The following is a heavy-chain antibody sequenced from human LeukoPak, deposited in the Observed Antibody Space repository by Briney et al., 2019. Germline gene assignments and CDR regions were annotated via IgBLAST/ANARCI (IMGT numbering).Heavy chain of an antibody. CDR2: ISSSSSYI. J-gene: IGHJ4*02. CDR1: GFTFSSYS. D-gene: IGHD3-3*01. Sequence: GGSLRLSCAASGFTFSSYSMNWVRQAPGKGLEWVSSISSSSSYIYYADSVKGRFTISRDNAKNSLYLQMNSLRAEDTAVYYCAKVGDYDFWSGYSLWDYWGQGTLVTVSS. CDR3: AKVGDYDFWSGYSLWDY. V-gene: IGHV3-21*04.